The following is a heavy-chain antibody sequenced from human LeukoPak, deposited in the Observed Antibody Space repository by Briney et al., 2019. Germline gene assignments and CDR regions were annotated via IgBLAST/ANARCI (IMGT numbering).Heavy chain of an antibody. Sequence: NKDGSVIDYAESVKGRFSISRDNAKNTLYLQMNSLRVEDTAIYYCVKVRGRAPVGYFDYWGQGALVTVSS. CDR2: NKDGSVI. J-gene: IGHJ4*02. CDR3: VKVRGRAPVGYFDY. V-gene: IGHV3-74*01. D-gene: IGHD1-26*01.